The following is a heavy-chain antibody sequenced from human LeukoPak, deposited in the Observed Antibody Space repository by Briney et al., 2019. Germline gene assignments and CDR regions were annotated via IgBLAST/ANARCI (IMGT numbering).Heavy chain of an antibody. D-gene: IGHD6-19*01. CDR1: GGSISSSSYY. CDR3: ARGIGSGWYGD. Sequence: PSETLSLTCTVSGGSISSSSYYWGWIRQPPGKGLEWIGSIYYSGSTYYNPSLKSRVTISVDTSKNQFSLKLSSVTAADTAVYYCARGIGSGWYGDWGQGALVTVSS. J-gene: IGHJ4*02. V-gene: IGHV4-39*07. CDR2: IYYSGST.